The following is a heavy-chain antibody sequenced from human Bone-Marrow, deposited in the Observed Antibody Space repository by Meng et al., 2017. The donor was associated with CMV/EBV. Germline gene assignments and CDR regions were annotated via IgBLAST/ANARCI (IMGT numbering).Heavy chain of an antibody. CDR1: GFTFSSYS. CDR2: ISSSSSYI. CDR3: ARDRGNYYGSGSYYYY. V-gene: IGHV3-21*01. Sequence: GGFLKISCAAPGFTFSSYSMNWVRQAPGKGLEWVSSISSSSSYIYYADSVKGRFTISRDNAKNSLYLQMNSLRAEDTAVYYCARDRGNYYGSGSYYYYWGQGTLVTVSS. D-gene: IGHD3-10*01. J-gene: IGHJ4*02.